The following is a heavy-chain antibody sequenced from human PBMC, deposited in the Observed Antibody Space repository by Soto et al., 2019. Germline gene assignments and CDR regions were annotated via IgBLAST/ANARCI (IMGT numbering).Heavy chain of an antibody. CDR3: ARDYDSSGYGAFDI. D-gene: IGHD3-22*01. V-gene: IGHV1-69*06. J-gene: IGHJ3*02. CDR2: IIPIFGTA. CDR1: GYTFTSYA. Sequence: SVKVSCKVSGYTFTSYAMHWVRQAPGQRLEWMGGIIPIFGTANYAQKFQGRVTITADKSTSTAYMELSSLRSEDTAVYYCARDYDSSGYGAFDIWGQGTMVTVSS.